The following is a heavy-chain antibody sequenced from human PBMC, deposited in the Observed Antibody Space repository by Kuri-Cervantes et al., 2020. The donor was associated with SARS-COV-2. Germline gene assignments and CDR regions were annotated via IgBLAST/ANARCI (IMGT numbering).Heavy chain of an antibody. V-gene: IGHV1-8*01. CDR1: GYTLTELS. CDR3: ARHPSSGWYDY. CDR2: MNPNSGNT. Sequence: ASVKVSCKVSGYTLTELSMHWVRQATGQGLEWMGWMNPNSGNTGYAQKFQGRVTMTRNTSISTAYMELSSLRSEDTAVYYCARHPSSGWYDYWGQGTPVTVSS. J-gene: IGHJ4*02. D-gene: IGHD6-19*01.